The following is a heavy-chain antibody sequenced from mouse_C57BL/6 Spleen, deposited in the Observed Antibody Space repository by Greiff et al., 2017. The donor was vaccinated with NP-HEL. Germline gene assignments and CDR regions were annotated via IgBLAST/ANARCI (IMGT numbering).Heavy chain of an antibody. CDR1: GFTFTDYY. Sequence: VESGGGLVQPGGSLSLSCAASGFTFTDYYMSWVRQPPGKALEWLGFIRNKANGYTTEYSASVKGRFTISRDNPQSILYLQMNALRAEDSATYYCARAYDYDWFAYWGQGTLVTVSA. CDR3: ARAYDYDWFAY. V-gene: IGHV7-3*01. J-gene: IGHJ3*01. CDR2: IRNKANGYTT. D-gene: IGHD2-4*01.